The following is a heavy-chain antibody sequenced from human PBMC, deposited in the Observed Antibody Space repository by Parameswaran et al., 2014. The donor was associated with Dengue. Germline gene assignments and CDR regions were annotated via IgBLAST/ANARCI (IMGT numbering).Heavy chain of an antibody. CDR3: ARGFTAVWTGGQEHWLFDL. J-gene: IGHJ2*01. Sequence: WVRQAPGQGLEWVGGIIPINGVTRSAQKFQGRVTITADQTTSTVYLELSSLRYEDTAVYFCARGFTAVWTGGQEHWLFDLWGRGTLVTVSS. V-gene: IGHV1-69*10. CDR2: IIPINGVT. D-gene: IGHD3-16*01.